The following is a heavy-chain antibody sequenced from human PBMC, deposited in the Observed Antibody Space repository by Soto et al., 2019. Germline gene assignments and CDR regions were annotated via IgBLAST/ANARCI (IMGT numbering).Heavy chain of an antibody. J-gene: IGHJ6*02. V-gene: IGHV5-51*01. D-gene: IGHD3-10*01. CDR3: ARTPDYYGSGSSYGMDV. CDR2: IYPGDSDT. Sequence: PGESLKISCKGSGYSFTSYRIGWVRQMPGKGLEWMGIIYPGDSDTRYSPSFQGQVTISADKSISTAYLQWSSLKASDTAMYYCARTPDYYGSGSSYGMDVWGQGTTVTVSS. CDR1: GYSFTSYR.